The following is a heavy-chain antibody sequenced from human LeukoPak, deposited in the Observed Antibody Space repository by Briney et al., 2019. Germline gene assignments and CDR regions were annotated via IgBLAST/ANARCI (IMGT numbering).Heavy chain of an antibody. CDR1: GGSLSGYY. J-gene: IGHJ6*02. CDR3: ARGSATTVYYYYYYGMDV. D-gene: IGHD4-11*01. CDR2: INHSGST. Sequence: PSETLSLTCAVYGGSLSGYYWSWIRQPPGKGLEWIGEINHSGSTNYNPSLKSRVTISVDTSKNQFSLKLSSVTAADTAVYYCARGSATTVYYYYYYGMDVWGQGTTVTVSS. V-gene: IGHV4-34*01.